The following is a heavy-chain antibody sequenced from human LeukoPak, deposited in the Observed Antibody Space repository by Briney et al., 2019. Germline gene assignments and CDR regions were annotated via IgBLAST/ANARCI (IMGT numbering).Heavy chain of an antibody. J-gene: IGHJ4*02. CDR1: GFTFSSYG. Sequence: GGSLRLSCAASGFTFSSYGMHWVRQAPGKGLECVAFIRYDGSNKYYADSVKGRFTISRDNSKYSLYLQMNSLRAEDTAIYYCARASPQQASLFDYWGQGTLVTVSS. D-gene: IGHD1/OR15-1a*01. V-gene: IGHV3-30*02. CDR2: IRYDGSNK. CDR3: ARASPQQASLFDY.